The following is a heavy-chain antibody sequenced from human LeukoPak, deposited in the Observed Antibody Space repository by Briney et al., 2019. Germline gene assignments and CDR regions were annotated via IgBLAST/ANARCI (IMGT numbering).Heavy chain of an antibody. J-gene: IGHJ4*02. CDR2: IKTDGSEK. V-gene: IGHV3-7*01. D-gene: IGHD5-18*01. CDR3: AKDRYSYAFEYSDS. CDR1: GFTFSSYW. Sequence: GVLRLSCEASGFTFSSYWMSWVRQAPGKGLEWVANIKTDGSEKYYVDSVKGRFTISRDNSKNTLSLQVSSLRAEDTAVYYCAKDRYSYAFEYSDSWGQGTLVTVSS.